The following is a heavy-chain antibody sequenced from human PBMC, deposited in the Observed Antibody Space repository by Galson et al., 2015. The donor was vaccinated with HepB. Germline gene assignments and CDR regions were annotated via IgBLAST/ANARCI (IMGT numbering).Heavy chain of an antibody. J-gene: IGHJ6*02. CDR2: ISSSSSYI. CDR1: GFTFSSYS. D-gene: IGHD1-1*01. CDR3: ARDLQRADYYWTWNDGMDV. Sequence: SLRLSCAASGFTFSSYSMNWVRQAPGKGLEWVSSISSSSSYIYYADSVKGRFTISRDNAKNSLYLQMNSLRAEDTAVYYCARDLQRADYYWTWNDGMDVWGQGTTVTVSS. V-gene: IGHV3-21*01.